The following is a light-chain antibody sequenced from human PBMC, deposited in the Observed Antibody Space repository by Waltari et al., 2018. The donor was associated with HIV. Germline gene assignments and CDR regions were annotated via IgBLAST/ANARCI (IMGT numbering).Light chain of an antibody. CDR2: EVS. J-gene: IGLJ2*01. Sequence: QSALTQPPSAPGSPGQSVTIPCTGTSSDDGGYNYVSCYQQHPVKAPKLMIYEVSKRPSGVPDRFSGSKSGNTASLTVSGLQAEDEADYYCSSYAGSSNVVFGGGTKLTVL. CDR1: SSDDGGYNY. CDR3: SSYAGSSNVV. V-gene: IGLV2-8*01.